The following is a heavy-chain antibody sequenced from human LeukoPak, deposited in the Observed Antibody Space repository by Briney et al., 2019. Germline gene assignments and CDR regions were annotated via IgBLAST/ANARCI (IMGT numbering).Heavy chain of an antibody. D-gene: IGHD5-12*01. CDR3: ARGYSGYVDAFDI. CDR1: GYTFTGYY. J-gene: IGHJ3*02. Sequence: ASVKVSCTASGYTFTGYYMHWVRQAPGQGLEWMGWINPNSGGTNYAQKFQGWVTMTRDTSISTAYMELSRLRSDDTAVYYCARGYSGYVDAFDIWGQGTMVTVSS. V-gene: IGHV1-2*04. CDR2: INPNSGGT.